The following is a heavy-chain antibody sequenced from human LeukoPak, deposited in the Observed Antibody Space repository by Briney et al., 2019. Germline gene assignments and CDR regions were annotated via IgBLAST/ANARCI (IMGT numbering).Heavy chain of an antibody. J-gene: IGHJ6*04. D-gene: IGHD6-13*01. CDR3: ARSSSWPVLLGMDV. CDR2: IYTSGST. CDR1: GGSISSGSYY. V-gene: IGHV4-61*02. Sequence: PSQTLSLTCTVSGGSISSGSYYWSWIRQPAGKGLEWIGRIYTSGSTNYNPSLKSRVTISVDTSKNQFSLKLSSVTAADTAVYYCARSSSWPVLLGMDVWGKGTTVTVSS.